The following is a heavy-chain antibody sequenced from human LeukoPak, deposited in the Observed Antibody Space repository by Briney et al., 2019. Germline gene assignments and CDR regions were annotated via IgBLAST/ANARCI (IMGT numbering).Heavy chain of an antibody. D-gene: IGHD3-22*01. CDR3: ARDYYDSSGYLDY. Sequence: GGSLRPSCAASGFTFSNYAMSWVRQAPGKGLEWVAVISYDGSNKYYADSVKGRFTISRDNSKNTLYLQMNSLRAEDTAVYYCARDYYDSSGYLDYWGQGTLVTVSS. J-gene: IGHJ4*02. CDR2: ISYDGSNK. CDR1: GFTFSNYA. V-gene: IGHV3-30-3*01.